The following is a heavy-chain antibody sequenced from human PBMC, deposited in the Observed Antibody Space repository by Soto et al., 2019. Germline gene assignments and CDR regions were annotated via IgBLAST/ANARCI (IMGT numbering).Heavy chain of an antibody. D-gene: IGHD6-13*01. J-gene: IGHJ4*02. CDR3: ARAQRIVTPATGIRDFDY. CDR1: GYTFTNYG. CDR2: VSGYSGNT. V-gene: IGHV1-18*01. Sequence: ASVKVSCKASGYTFTNYGISWVRQAPGQGLEWMGWVSGYSGNTNYAQRVQGRVTMTTDSSTSTAYMELRSLSYDDTAVYYCARAQRIVTPATGIRDFDYWGQGALVTVSS.